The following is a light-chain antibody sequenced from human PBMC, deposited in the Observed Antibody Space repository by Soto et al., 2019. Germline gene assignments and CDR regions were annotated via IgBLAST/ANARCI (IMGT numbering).Light chain of an antibody. CDR2: GAS. J-gene: IGKJ3*01. Sequence: EIVLTQSPGTLSLSPGERATLSCRASQSVSSSYLAWYQQKPGQAPRLLIYGASSRATGIPDRFSGSGSGTDFTLTISRLELEDFAVYYCQQYGSSPLFTFGPGTKVDSK. CDR3: QQYGSSPLFT. CDR1: QSVSSSY. V-gene: IGKV3-20*01.